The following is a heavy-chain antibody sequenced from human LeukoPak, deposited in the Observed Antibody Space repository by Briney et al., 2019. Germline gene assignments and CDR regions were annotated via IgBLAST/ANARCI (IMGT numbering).Heavy chain of an antibody. J-gene: IGHJ4*01. CDR1: VFTFTNHW. Sequence: GWALSLSRAASVFTFTNHWMDGLRQAPGRGLEWVSYVSVDGTSTSYADSVKGRFTISRDNDKNTLNLQMNSLRAEDTAVYDCARDSSHSFDMWDQGTLVTVSS. V-gene: IGHV3-74*01. CDR2: VSVDGTST. CDR3: ARDSSHSFDM.